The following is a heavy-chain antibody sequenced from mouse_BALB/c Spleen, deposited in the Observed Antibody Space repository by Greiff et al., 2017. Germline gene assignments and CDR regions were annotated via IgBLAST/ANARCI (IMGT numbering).Heavy chain of an antibody. CDR2: ILPGSGST. CDR1: GYTFSSYW. D-gene: IGHD1-1*01. CDR3: ARRGYGSSYIAY. V-gene: IGHV1-9*01. Sequence: VQLQQSGAELMKPGASVKISCKATGYTFSSYWIAWVKQRPGHGLEWIGEILPGSGSTNYNEKFKGKATFTADTSSNTAYMQISSLTSEDSAVYDCARRGYGSSYIAYWGQGTLVTVSA. J-gene: IGHJ3*01.